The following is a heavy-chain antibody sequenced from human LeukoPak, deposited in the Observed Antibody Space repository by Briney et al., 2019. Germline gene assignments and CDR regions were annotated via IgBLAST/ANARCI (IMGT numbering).Heavy chain of an antibody. CDR3: ARVAKERVGGVYYFDY. Sequence: GGSLRLSCAASGFTFSDYDMHWVRQAAGKGLEWVSAIGTAGDTYYTGSVKGRFTISRENDKISFYLQMNSLRAGDTDVYYCARVAKERVGGVYYFDYWGQGTLVTVSS. CDR1: GFTFSDYD. J-gene: IGHJ4*02. CDR2: IGTAGDT. V-gene: IGHV3-13*01. D-gene: IGHD1-1*01.